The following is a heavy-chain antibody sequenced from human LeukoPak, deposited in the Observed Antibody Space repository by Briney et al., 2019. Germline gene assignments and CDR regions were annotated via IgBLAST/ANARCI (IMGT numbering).Heavy chain of an antibody. Sequence: SVKVSCKASGGTFSSYAISWVRQAPGQGLEWMGGIIPIFGTANYAQKFQGRFTITTEESTSTAYMELSSLRSEDTAVYYCASDASRLSGTTPDHHLWGQGTLVTVSS. CDR2: IIPIFGTA. V-gene: IGHV1-69*05. J-gene: IGHJ4*02. CDR1: GGTFSSYA. D-gene: IGHD1-7*01. CDR3: ASDASRLSGTTPDHHL.